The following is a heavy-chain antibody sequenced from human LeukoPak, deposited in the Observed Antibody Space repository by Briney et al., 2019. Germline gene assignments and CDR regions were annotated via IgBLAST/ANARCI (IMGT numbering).Heavy chain of an antibody. CDR1: GDSISSGAY. CDR3: ANSWYYLDSSGLPKSDAFDR. J-gene: IGHJ3*01. D-gene: IGHD3-22*01. CDR2: IYHSGTT. V-gene: IGHV4-38-2*01. Sequence: SETLSLTCAVSGDSISSGAYWGWVRQPPGKGLEWIGTIYHSGTTYYNPSLKSRVTISIDTYKNQFSLRLSSVTAADTAVYYCANSWYYLDSSGLPKSDAFDRWGQGTLVTVSS.